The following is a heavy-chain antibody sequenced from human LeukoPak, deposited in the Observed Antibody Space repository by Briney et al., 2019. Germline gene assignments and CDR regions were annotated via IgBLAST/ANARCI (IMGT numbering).Heavy chain of an antibody. Sequence: PGGSLRLSCAASGFTFSSYERNWVRQAPGKGPDWVSYISSSGSTIYYADSVKGRFTISRDNAKNSMYLQMNSLRAEDTAVYYCAREAAAGIDYWGQGTLVTVSS. V-gene: IGHV3-48*03. CDR3: AREAAAGIDY. CDR1: GFTFSSYE. D-gene: IGHD6-13*01. CDR2: ISSSGSTI. J-gene: IGHJ4*02.